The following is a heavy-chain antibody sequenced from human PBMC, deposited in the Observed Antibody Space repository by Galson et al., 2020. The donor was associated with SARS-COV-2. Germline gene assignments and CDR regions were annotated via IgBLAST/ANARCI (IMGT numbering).Heavy chain of an antibody. CDR1: GGSISSYY. V-gene: IGHV4-59*01. CDR2: IYYSGST. D-gene: IGHD3-3*01. CDR3: ARGKDTIFGVVIIPGWFDP. J-gene: IGHJ5*02. Sequence: SETLSLTCTVSGGSISSYYWSWIRQPPGKGLEWIGYIYYSGSTNYNPSLKSRVTISVDMSKNQFSLKLSSVTAADTAVYYCARGKDTIFGVVIIPGWFDPWGQGTLVTVSS.